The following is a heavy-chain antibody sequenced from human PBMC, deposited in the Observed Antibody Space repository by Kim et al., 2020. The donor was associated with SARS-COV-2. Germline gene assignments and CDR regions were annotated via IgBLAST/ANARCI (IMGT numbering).Heavy chain of an antibody. CDR3: AKAPGTASTYCGGDCTGGWFDP. CDR1: GFTFGDYA. Sequence: GGSLRLSCAASGFTFGDYAMHWVRQAPGKGLEWVSGISWNSGSIGYADSVKGRFTISRDNAKNSLYLQMNSLRAEDTALYYCAKAPGTASTYCGGDCTGGWFDPWGQGTLVTVSS. V-gene: IGHV3-9*01. D-gene: IGHD2-21*02. J-gene: IGHJ5*02. CDR2: ISWNSGSI.